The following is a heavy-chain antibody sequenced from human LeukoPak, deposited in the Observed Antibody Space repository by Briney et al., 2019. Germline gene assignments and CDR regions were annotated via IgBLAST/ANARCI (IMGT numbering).Heavy chain of an antibody. V-gene: IGHV3-48*04. CDR1: GFTFRSYA. Sequence: PGGSLRLSCAASGFTFRSYAMSWVRQAPGKGLEWVSYISSGSSTIYYADSVKGRFTISRDNAKNSLYLQMNSLRAEDTAVYYCARVNNGGVGWEYYFDYWGQGTLVTVSS. D-gene: IGHD1/OR15-1a*01. CDR3: ARVNNGGVGWEYYFDY. J-gene: IGHJ4*02. CDR2: ISSGSSTI.